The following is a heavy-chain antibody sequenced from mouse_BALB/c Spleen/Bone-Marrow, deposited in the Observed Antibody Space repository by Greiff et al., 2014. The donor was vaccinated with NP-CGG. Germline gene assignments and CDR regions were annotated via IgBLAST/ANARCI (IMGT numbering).Heavy chain of an antibody. V-gene: IGHV2-9*02. CDR2: IWADGST. CDR1: GFSLTSYG. D-gene: IGHD1-2*01. CDR3: ARITTATGAMDY. J-gene: IGHJ4*01. Sequence: QVQLQQPGPGLVAPSQSLSISCTVSGFSLTSYGVHWVRQPPGKGLEWLGVIWADGSTNYNSALMSRLSISKDNSKSQVFLKMNSLQTDDTAMYYCARITTATGAMDYWGQGTPVTVSS.